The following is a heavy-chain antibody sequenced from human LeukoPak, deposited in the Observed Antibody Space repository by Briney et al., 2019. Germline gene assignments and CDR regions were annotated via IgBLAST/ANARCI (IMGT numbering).Heavy chain of an antibody. Sequence: GGSLRLSCAASGFTFSSYAMHWVRQAPGKGLEYVSAISSNGGSTYYANSVKGRFTTSRDNSKNTLYLQMGSLRAEDMAVYYCARDSGDDAFDIWGQGTMVTVSS. J-gene: IGHJ3*02. D-gene: IGHD3-10*01. CDR3: ARDSGDDAFDI. V-gene: IGHV3-64*01. CDR1: GFTFSSYA. CDR2: ISSNGGST.